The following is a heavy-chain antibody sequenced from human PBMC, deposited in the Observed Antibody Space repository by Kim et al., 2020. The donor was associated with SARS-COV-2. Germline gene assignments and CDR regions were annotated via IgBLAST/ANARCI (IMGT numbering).Heavy chain of an antibody. CDR1: GYTFTSYD. CDR3: ARERGFGDPETYYYYGMDV. Sequence: ASVKVSCKASGYTFTSYDINWVRQATGQGLEWMGWMNPNSGNTGYAQKFQGRVTMTRNTSISTAYMELSSLRSEDTAVYYCARERGFGDPETYYYYGMDVWGQGTTVTVSS. D-gene: IGHD3-10*01. V-gene: IGHV1-8*02. J-gene: IGHJ6*02. CDR2: MNPNSGNT.